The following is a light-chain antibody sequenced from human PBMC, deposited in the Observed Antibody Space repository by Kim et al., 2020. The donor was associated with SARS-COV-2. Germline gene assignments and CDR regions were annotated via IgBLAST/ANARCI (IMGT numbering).Light chain of an antibody. CDR2: GAS. CDR1: QSISSNY. V-gene: IGKV3-20*01. CDR3: QQYVSSPRA. J-gene: IGKJ1*01. Sequence: EIVLTQSPGTLSLSPGERATLSCRASQSISSNYLAWYQQKPGQAPRLLIYGASSRAIGIPDRFSGSGSGTDFTLTISRLEPEDFAVYYCQQYVSSPRAFGQGTKVDIK.